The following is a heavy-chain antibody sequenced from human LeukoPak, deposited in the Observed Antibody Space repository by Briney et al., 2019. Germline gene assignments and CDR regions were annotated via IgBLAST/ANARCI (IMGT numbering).Heavy chain of an antibody. J-gene: IGHJ6*03. CDR1: GGSISSYY. V-gene: IGHV4-59*01. D-gene: IGHD3-16*02. CDR3: ARVGVSSHYYYYMDV. Sequence: SETLSLTCTVSGGSISSYYWSWIRQPPGKGLEWIGYIYYSGSTNYNPSLKSRVTISVDTSKKPFSLKLSSVTAADTAVYYCARVGVSSHYYYYMDVWGKGTTVTVSS. CDR2: IYYSGST.